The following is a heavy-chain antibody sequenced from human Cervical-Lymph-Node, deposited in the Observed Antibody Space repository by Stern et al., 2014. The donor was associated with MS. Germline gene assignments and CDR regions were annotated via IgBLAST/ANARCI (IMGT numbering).Heavy chain of an antibody. D-gene: IGHD4-17*01. CDR2: IIPRSGDS. J-gene: IGHJ4*02. V-gene: IGHV1-2*02. CDR3: ARGRYGDPFDS. Sequence: VQLVESGAELKKTGASLKVSCKASRNNFIDYYVHWVRQATGQALEWMGWIIPRSGDSTSAQKFQGRVTMTRDSSITTAYMDLSRLTSDDTAMYFCARGRYGDPFDSWGQGTLVTVSS. CDR1: RNNFIDYY.